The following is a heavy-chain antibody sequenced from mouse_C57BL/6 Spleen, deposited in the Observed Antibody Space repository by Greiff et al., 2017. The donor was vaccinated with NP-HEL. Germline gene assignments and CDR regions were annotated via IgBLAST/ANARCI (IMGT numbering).Heavy chain of an antibody. CDR2: ISDGGSYT. V-gene: IGHV5-4*01. CDR3: ARDQGDVAY. Sequence: VQLQQSGGGLVKPGGSLKLSCAASGFTFSSYAMSWVRQTPEKRLEWVATISDGGSYTYYPDNVKGRFTISRDNAKNNLYLQMSHLKSEDTAMYYCARDQGDVAYWGQGTLVTVSA. CDR1: GFTFSSYA. D-gene: IGHD3-3*01. J-gene: IGHJ3*01.